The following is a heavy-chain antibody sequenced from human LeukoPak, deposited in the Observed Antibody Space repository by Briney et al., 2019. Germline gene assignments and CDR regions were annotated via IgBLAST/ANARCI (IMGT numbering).Heavy chain of an antibody. CDR3: ARDEAIFGAGYYYGMDV. Sequence: SETLSLTCTVSGGSISGGGYYWSWIRQHPGKGLEWIGYINYSGSTYYNPSLKSRVTISVDTSQNQFSLKLSSVTAADTAVYYCARDEAIFGAGYYYGMDVWGQGTTVTVSS. CDR2: INYSGST. J-gene: IGHJ6*02. V-gene: IGHV4-31*03. CDR1: GGSISGGGYY. D-gene: IGHD3-3*01.